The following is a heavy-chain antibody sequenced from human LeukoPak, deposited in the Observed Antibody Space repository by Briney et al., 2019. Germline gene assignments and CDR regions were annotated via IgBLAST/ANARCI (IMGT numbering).Heavy chain of an antibody. Sequence: GGSLRLSCAASGFTFSSYWMSWVRQAPGKGLEWVANIKQDGSEKYYVDSVKGRFTISRDNSKNTLYLQMNSLRAEDTAVYYCAKCGSSWSETNWFDPWGQGTLVTVSS. J-gene: IGHJ5*02. CDR3: AKCGSSWSETNWFDP. V-gene: IGHV3-7*03. CDR2: IKQDGSEK. CDR1: GFTFSSYW. D-gene: IGHD6-13*01.